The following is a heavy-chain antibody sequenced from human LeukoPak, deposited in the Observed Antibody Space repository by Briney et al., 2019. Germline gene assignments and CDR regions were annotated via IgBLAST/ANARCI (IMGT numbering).Heavy chain of an antibody. CDR2: ISYDGSNK. D-gene: IGHD1-26*01. CDR1: GFTFSSYG. V-gene: IGHV3-30*18. J-gene: IGHJ6*02. Sequence: PGGSLRLSCAASGFTFSSYGMHWARQAPGKGLEWVAVISYDGSNKYYADSVKGRFTISRDNSKNTLYLQMNSLRAEDTAVYYCAKDSGSYSGYYYYGMDVWGQGTTVTVSS. CDR3: AKDSGSYSGYYYYGMDV.